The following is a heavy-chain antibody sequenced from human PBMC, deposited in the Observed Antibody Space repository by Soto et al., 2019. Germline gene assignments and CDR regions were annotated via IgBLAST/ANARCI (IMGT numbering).Heavy chain of an antibody. CDR3: ARGRVVVPAAVMFNCLDP. D-gene: IGHD2-2*01. J-gene: IGHJ5*02. CDR2: IFHGGST. CDR1: APITWGDYS. Sequence: APITWGDYSWNWIRQPPGKGLEWIGYIFHGGSTYYNPSLRSRVTISVGRSRTQFSLKMSSVTAADTAVYYCARGRVVVPAAVMFNCLDPWGQGALVTVSS. V-gene: IGHV4-30-2*01.